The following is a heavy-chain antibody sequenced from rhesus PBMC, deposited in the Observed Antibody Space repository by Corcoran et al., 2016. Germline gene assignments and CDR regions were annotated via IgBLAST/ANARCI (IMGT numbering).Heavy chain of an antibody. CDR1: AFTFSDYY. CDR2: ISNGGGSS. CDR3: ARDPRRMGFDY. J-gene: IGHJ4*01. D-gene: IGHD2-15*01. Sequence: EVQLVESGGGLAKPGGPLRLACAAPAFTFSDYYMDWVGRAPWKGMEWVSRISNGGGSSGYAGSVKGRFTIYRENAKKPLYLQMNSLRAEDTAVYYCARDPRRMGFDYWGQGVLVTVSS. V-gene: IGHV3-178*01.